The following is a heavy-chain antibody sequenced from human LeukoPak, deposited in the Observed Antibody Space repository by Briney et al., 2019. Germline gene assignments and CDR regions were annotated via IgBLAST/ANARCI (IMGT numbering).Heavy chain of an antibody. V-gene: IGHV3-23*01. CDR1: GFTFSSYG. CDR2: ISGSGGST. CDR3: ASRPGIAVAGTYGDY. Sequence: GGSLRLSCAASGFTFSSYGMSWVRQAPGKGLEWVSAISGSGGSTYYADSVKGRFTISRDNSKNTLYLQMNSLRAEDTAVYYCASRPGIAVAGTYGDYWGQGTLVTVSS. D-gene: IGHD6-19*01. J-gene: IGHJ4*02.